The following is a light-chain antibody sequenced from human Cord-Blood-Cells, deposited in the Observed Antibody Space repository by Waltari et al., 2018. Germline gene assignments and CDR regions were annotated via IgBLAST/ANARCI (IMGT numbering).Light chain of an antibody. CDR3: CSYAGSSNWV. CDR1: SSDVGSYNL. J-gene: IGLJ3*02. CDR2: EGS. V-gene: IGLV2-23*01. Sequence: QSALTQPASVSGSPGQSITMPFTGTSSDVGSYNLVPWYQQHPGKAPKLMIYEGSKRPSGVSNRFSGSKSGNTASLTISGLQAEDEADYYCCSYAGSSNWVFGGGTKLTVL.